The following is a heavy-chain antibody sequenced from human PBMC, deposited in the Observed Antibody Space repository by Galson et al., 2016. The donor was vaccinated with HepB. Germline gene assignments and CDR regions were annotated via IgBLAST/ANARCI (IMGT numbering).Heavy chain of an antibody. J-gene: IGHJ4*02. CDR2: VFYTGSA. V-gene: IGHV4-39*01. CDR1: GASISSSSSSHY. Sequence: SETLSLTCNVSGASISSSSSSHYWAWIRQPPGKGLEWIGTVFYTGSAYSNPSLNSRVTISVDASKNQFSLKLSSVTAADTAVYYCAKPLYSDRRLFDHWGQGILVIVSS. CDR3: AKPLYSDRRLFDH. D-gene: IGHD3-22*01.